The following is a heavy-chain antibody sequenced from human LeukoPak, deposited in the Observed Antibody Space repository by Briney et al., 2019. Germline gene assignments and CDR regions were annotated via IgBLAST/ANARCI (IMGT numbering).Heavy chain of an antibody. CDR1: GFTFGDHA. CDR2: IRSKAYRGTT. CDR3: TRGPIHLWLYDGVDV. J-gene: IGHJ6*02. Sequence: PWGSPRLSCTAFGFTFGDHAMSWVRQAPGKGLEWVGFIRSKAYRGTTEYAASVKGRFTISRDDSRSIAYLQMNSLNTEDTAVYYCTRGPIHLWLYDGVDVWGQGTTVIVPS. V-gene: IGHV3-49*04. D-gene: IGHD5-18*01.